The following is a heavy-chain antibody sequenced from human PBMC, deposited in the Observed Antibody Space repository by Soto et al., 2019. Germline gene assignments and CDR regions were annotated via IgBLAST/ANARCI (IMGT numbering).Heavy chain of an antibody. CDR2: ISSSGTTI. CDR1: GFTFSTYE. D-gene: IGHD3-16*01. J-gene: IGHJ4*02. CDR3: TRDLYSYDV. V-gene: IGHV3-48*03. Sequence: GGSLRLSCVASGFTFSTYEMNWVRQAPGKGLEWVSYISSSGTTIYYADSVTGRFTISRDNAKNSLYLQMNSLRVEDSAIYYCTRDLYSYDVWGQGTLVTVS.